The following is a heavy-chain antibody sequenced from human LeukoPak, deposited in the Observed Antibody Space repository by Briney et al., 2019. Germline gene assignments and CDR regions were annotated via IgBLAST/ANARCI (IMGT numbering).Heavy chain of an antibody. J-gene: IGHJ6*02. CDR1: GGTFGSNT. Sequence: GSSVKVSCKASGGTFGSNTISWVRQAPGQGLEWMGVIIPIFGTANNAQKFQGRVTIATDDATSTAYVELSSLTSEDTAVYYCAKGTYDILTGTSLYAYYGFDVWGQGTTVTVSS. D-gene: IGHD3-9*01. CDR2: IIPIFGTA. CDR3: AKGTYDILTGTSLYAYYGFDV. V-gene: IGHV1-69*05.